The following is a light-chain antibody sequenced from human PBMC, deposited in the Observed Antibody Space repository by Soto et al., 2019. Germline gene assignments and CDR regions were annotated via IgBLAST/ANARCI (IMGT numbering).Light chain of an antibody. CDR3: QQTFSNLLS. CDR2: SAS. V-gene: IGKV1-39*01. Sequence: DIQMTQSPSTLSASIGDIVTITCRSSETISDYLNWYQHKPGEAPKXLISSASTLRGGVPSRFSGTGSGTDFTLTISSLQNEDVATYDGQQTFSNLLSFGGGTKVDIK. J-gene: IGKJ4*01. CDR1: ETISDY.